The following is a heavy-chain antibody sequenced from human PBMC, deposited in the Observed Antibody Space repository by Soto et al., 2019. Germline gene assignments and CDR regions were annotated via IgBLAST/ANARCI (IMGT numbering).Heavy chain of an antibody. Sequence: QVQLVQSGAEVKKPGSSLKVSCKASGGTFSSHTISWVRLAPGQGLEWMGRTIPILAITNYAQNFQGRVTLTADTSTGTASMELSSLRSEDTAVDYCGISRHDSKFYYYGTDVWGQGTTVTVSS. D-gene: IGHD3-22*01. CDR3: GISRHDSKFYYYGTDV. CDR1: GGTFSSHT. V-gene: IGHV1-69*02. J-gene: IGHJ6*02. CDR2: TIPILAIT.